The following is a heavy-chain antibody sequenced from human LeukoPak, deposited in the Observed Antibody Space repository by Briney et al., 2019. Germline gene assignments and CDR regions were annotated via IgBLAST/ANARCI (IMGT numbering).Heavy chain of an antibody. CDR3: AKVRLSGSGSYYMVDY. V-gene: IGHV3-30*18. CDR2: ISYDGSNK. CDR1: GFTFGSYG. D-gene: IGHD3-10*01. J-gene: IGHJ4*02. Sequence: PGGSLTLSCTASGFTFGSYGMHWVRQAPGKGLEWVAVISYDGSNKYYADSVKGRFTISRDNSKNTLYLQMNSLRAEDTAVYYCAKVRLSGSGSYYMVDYWGQGTLVTVSS.